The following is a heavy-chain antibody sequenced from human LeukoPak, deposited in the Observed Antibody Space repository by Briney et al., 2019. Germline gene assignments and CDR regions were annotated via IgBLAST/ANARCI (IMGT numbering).Heavy chain of an antibody. CDR2: INSDGSST. CDR3: VRGSHDFDY. CDR1: GFTFSNYW. Sequence: GGPLDLSWEPSGFTFSNYWMHGFRQAPGKGLVWVSRINSDGSSTNYADSVKGRFTISRDNAKNTLYLQMNSLRDEDTAVFFCVRGSHDFDYWGQGTLVTVSS. V-gene: IGHV3-74*01. J-gene: IGHJ4*02.